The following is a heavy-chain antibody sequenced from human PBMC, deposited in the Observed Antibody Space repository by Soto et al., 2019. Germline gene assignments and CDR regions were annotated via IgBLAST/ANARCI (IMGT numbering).Heavy chain of an antibody. D-gene: IGHD3-10*01. CDR1: GYTFTGYY. CDR2: INPNSGGT. CDR3: ARGSLPAGSYPTEYYYGMDV. Sequence: QVQLVQSGAEVKKPGASVKVSCKASGYTFTGYYMHWVRQAPGQGLEWMGWINPNSGGTNYAQKFQGRVTMTRDTYISTAYMELSRLRSDDTAVYYCARGSLPAGSYPTEYYYGMDVWGQGTTVTVSS. J-gene: IGHJ6*02. V-gene: IGHV1-2*02.